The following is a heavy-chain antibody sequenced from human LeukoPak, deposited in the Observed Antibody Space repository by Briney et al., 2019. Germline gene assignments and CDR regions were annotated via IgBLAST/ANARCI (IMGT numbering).Heavy chain of an antibody. D-gene: IGHD7-27*01. CDR3: ARAGDYYSYGMDV. V-gene: IGHV4-30-2*01. J-gene: IGHJ6*02. CDR1: GGSISSGGYS. CDR2: IYHSGST. Sequence: SETLSLTCAVSGGSISSGGYSWSWIRQPPGKGLEWIGYIYHSGSTYYNPSLKSRVTISVDRSKNQFSLKLSSVTAADTAVYYCARAGDYYSYGMDVWGQGTTVTVSS.